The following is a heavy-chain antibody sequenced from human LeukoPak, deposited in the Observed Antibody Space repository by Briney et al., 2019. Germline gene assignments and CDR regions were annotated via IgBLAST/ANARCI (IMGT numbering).Heavy chain of an antibody. CDR1: GYTFTSYA. V-gene: IGHV1-3*01. D-gene: IGHD1-26*01. Sequence: GASVKVSCKASGYTFTSYAMHWVRQAPGQRLEWMGWINAGNGNTKYSQKFQGRVTITRDTSASTAYMELSSLRSEDTAVYHCARARGGKWASYYYYGMDVWGQGTTVTVSS. J-gene: IGHJ6*02. CDR3: ARARGGKWASYYYYGMDV. CDR2: INAGNGNT.